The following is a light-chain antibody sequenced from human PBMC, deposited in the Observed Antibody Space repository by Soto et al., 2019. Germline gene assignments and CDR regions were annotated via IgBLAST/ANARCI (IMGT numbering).Light chain of an antibody. CDR3: QQSYSTPPWT. V-gene: IGKV1-39*01. CDR2: TTS. Sequence: DIQMTQSPSSLSAYVGDRVTITCRASQSISTYLNWYLQKPGKAPNLLIYTTSILESGVPSRFSGSGSGTDFTLTISSLQPEDFATYYCQQSYSTPPWTFGQGTKV. J-gene: IGKJ1*01. CDR1: QSISTY.